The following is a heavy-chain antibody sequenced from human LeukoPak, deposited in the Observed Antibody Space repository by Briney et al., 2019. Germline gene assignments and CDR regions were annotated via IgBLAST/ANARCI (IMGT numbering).Heavy chain of an antibody. J-gene: IGHJ4*02. CDR1: GFTFSSYS. CDR2: ISSSSSYI. CDR3: AKDKYYDSSGYSH. V-gene: IGHV3-21*04. Sequence: GGSLRLSCAASGFTFSSYSMNWVRQAPGKGLEWVSSISSSSSYIYYADSVKGRFTISRDNSKNTLYLQMNSLRAEDTAVYYCAKDKYYDSSGYSHWGQGTLVTVSS. D-gene: IGHD3-22*01.